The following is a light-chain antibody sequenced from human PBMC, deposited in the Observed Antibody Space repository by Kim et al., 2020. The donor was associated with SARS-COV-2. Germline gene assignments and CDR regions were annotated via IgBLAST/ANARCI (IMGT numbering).Light chain of an antibody. Sequence: QRVTIQCSGTSSNTESNTVHWYQQLPGTAPNLLIYGNNERPSGVPDRFAGSKSGTSASLAISGLQSEDEADYYCAAWDDSLNGWVFGRGTQLTVL. J-gene: IGLJ3*02. CDR1: SSNTESNT. CDR3: AAWDDSLNGWV. V-gene: IGLV1-44*01. CDR2: GNN.